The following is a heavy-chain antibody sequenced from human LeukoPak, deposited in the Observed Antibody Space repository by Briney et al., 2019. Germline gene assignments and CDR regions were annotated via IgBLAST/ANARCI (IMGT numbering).Heavy chain of an antibody. CDR1: GGSFIGYY. Sequence: PSETLSLTCPVYGGSFIGYYWSRIRPPPGKGLEWIGEINHSGSTNYNPSLTSQVTISVDTSKNQFSLKLSSVTAADTAVYYCARECMVPAAKDYYFDYSGEGTLVTVSS. J-gene: IGHJ4*02. CDR3: ARECMVPAAKDYYFDY. V-gene: IGHV4-34*01. CDR2: INHSGST. D-gene: IGHD2-2*01.